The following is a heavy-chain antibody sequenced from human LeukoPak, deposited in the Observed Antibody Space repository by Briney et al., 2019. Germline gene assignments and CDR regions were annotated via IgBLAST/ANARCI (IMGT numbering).Heavy chain of an antibody. D-gene: IGHD5-24*01. CDR1: GGSISSSSYY. CDR3: ARQARWLQFIDY. J-gene: IGHJ4*02. Sequence: SETLSLTCTVSGGSISSSSYYWGWIRQPPGKGLECIGSIYYSGSTYYNPSLKSRVTISVDTSKNQFSLKLSSVTAADTAVYYCARQARWLQFIDYWGQGTLVTVSS. V-gene: IGHV4-39*01. CDR2: IYYSGST.